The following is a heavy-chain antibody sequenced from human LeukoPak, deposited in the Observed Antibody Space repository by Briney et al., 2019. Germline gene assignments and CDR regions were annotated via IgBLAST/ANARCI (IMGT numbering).Heavy chain of an antibody. CDR2: INQGGSRL. J-gene: IGHJ4*02. Sequence: AGGSLRLSCAGSRFTFGRYWMSWVRQAPGKGLEWVASINQGGSRLHYLDSVTGRFIISRDDAQNSLFLQMTRLRVDDTAVYYCARLKDDVTKLDYWGQGTLVSVSS. CDR3: ARLKDDVTKLDY. CDR1: RFTFGRYW. V-gene: IGHV3-7*01. D-gene: IGHD2-8*01.